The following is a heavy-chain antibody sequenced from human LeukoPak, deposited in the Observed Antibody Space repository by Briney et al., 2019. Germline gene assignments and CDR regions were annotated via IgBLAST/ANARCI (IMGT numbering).Heavy chain of an antibody. J-gene: IGHJ5*02. CDR2: ISGSGGST. Sequence: GGSLRLSCVASGFTVSSNYMTWVRQAPGKGLEWVSSISGSGGSTYYADSMKGRFTISRDNSKNTLYLQMNSLRDEDTAVYYCAKGRPTRFDPWGQGTLVTVSS. CDR3: AKGRPTRFDP. CDR1: GFTVSSNY. V-gene: IGHV3-23*01.